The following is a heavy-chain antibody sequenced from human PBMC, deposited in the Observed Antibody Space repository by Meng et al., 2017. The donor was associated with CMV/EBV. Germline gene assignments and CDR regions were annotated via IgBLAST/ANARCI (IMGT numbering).Heavy chain of an antibody. CDR2: MNPNSGNT. D-gene: IGHD2-2*01. Sequence: ASVKVFCNASGYIFTSYNINWVRQATGQGIEWMGWMNPNSGNTGYAQKFKGRVTMTRNTSISTAYMELSSLRSEDTAVYYCARGNIVVVPAAIGWFDPWGQGTLVTVSS. V-gene: IGHV1-8*01. CDR3: ARGNIVVVPAAIGWFDP. CDR1: GYIFTSYN. J-gene: IGHJ5*02.